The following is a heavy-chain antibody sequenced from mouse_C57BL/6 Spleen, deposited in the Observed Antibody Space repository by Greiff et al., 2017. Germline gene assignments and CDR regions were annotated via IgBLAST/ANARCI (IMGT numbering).Heavy chain of an antibody. CDR2: IRRKSNNSAT. J-gene: IGHJ2*01. V-gene: IGHV10-1*01. Sequence: EVQLVESGGGLVQPKGSLKLSCAASGFSFNTYAMNWVRQAPGKGLEWVARIRRKSNNSATSSADSVKDRFTISRDDSESMLVLQMNNLKPECAAMYYCVGHLFYYWGQGTTLTGSS. CDR3: VGHLFYY. CDR1: GFSFNTYA.